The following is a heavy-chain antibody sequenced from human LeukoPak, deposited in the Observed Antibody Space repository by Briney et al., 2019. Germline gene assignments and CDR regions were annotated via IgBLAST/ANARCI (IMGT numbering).Heavy chain of an antibody. V-gene: IGHV3-21*01. Sequence: GGSLRLSCAASGFTFSSYSMNWVRQAPGKGLEWVSSISSSSSYKYYADSVKGRFTISRDNAKNSLYLQMNSLRAEDTAVYYCARARGLWFGELFPPAGYWGQGTLVTVSS. CDR3: ARARGLWFGELFPPAGY. CDR2: ISSSSSYK. CDR1: GFTFSSYS. J-gene: IGHJ4*02. D-gene: IGHD3-10*01.